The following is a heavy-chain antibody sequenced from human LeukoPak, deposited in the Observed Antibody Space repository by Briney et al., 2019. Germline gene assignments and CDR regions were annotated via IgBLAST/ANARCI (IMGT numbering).Heavy chain of an antibody. CDR3: GRVSRAVGYSYVEF. J-gene: IGHJ4*02. CDR1: GFTFSTYS. Sequence: GGSLRLSCAASGFTFSTYSVNWVRQAPGKALEWISYIRFGSDMMSYADSVKGRFTISRDDAQSSLHLQMNSLRADDTAVYYCGRVSRAVGYSYVEFWGQGTLVTVSS. CDR2: IRFGSDMM. V-gene: IGHV3-48*04. D-gene: IGHD3-22*01.